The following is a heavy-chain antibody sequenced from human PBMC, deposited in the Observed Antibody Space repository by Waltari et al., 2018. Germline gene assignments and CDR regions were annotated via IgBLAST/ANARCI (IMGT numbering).Heavy chain of an antibody. D-gene: IGHD7-27*01. CDR1: GFTVSSNY. V-gene: IGHV3-53*01. J-gene: IGHJ3*02. CDR3: ATWTGGSLGAFDN. Sequence: EVQLVASGGGFIQPGGSLRLSCEVCGFTVSSNYMGWVRQAAGKGLEWVSVIYSGGDTYDADAVRGRFTISRDNSKNTLYLQMNSLRVEDTALYYCATWTGGSLGAFDNWGQGTMVTVSS. CDR2: IYSGGDT.